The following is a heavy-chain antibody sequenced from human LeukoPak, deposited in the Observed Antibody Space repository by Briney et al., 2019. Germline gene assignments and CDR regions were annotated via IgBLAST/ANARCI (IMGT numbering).Heavy chain of an antibody. V-gene: IGHV3-15*01. Sequence: GGSLRLSCAASGFTFSNAWTSWVRQAPGKGLEWVGHIKSKTDGGTTDYAAAVKGRFTISRDDSKNTLYLQMNSLKTEDTAVYYCTTGPGYDFWSGYYPFYFDYWGQGTLVTVSS. CDR1: GFTFSNAW. CDR2: IKSKTDGGTT. D-gene: IGHD3-3*01. J-gene: IGHJ4*02. CDR3: TTGPGYDFWSGYYPFYFDY.